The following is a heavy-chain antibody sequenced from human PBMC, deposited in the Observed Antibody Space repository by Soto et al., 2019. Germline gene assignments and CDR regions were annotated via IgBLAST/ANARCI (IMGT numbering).Heavy chain of an antibody. CDR2: ISGSVGTT. D-gene: IGHD3-3*02. CDR1: GFTFSSCA. V-gene: IGHV3-23*01. J-gene: IGHJ6*02. Sequence: GGSLRLSCAASGFTFSSCAMSWVRQAPGKGLEWVSVISGSVGTTYYADSVKGRFTISRDNSKNTLYLQMNSLRAEDTAVYYCAKDLPHVAHFWSGYEHAGMDVWGQGTTVTVSS. CDR3: AKDLPHVAHFWSGYEHAGMDV.